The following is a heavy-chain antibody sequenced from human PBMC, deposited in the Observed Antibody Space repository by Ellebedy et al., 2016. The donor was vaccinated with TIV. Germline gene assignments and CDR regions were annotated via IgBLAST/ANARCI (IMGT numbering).Heavy chain of an antibody. V-gene: IGHV3-9*01. CDR1: GFTFDDYA. CDR3: ARGGLVLYYYGRDV. CDR2: ISWNSGSI. Sequence: GGSLRLXXAASGFTFDDYAMHWVRQAPGKGLEWVSGISWNSGSIGYADSVKGRFTISRDNAKNSLYLQMNSLRAEDTALYYCARGGLVLYYYGRDVWGQGTTVTVSS. D-gene: IGHD6-19*01. J-gene: IGHJ6*02.